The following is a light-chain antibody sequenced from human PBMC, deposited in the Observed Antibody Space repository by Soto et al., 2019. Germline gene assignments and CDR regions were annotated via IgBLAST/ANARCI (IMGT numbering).Light chain of an antibody. CDR3: QQYNNWPGT. CDR2: GAS. CDR1: QSVSSN. J-gene: IGKJ1*01. Sequence: EMVMTQSPATLSVSPGERATLSCRASQSVSSNLAWYQQKPGQAPRLLIYGASTRATGIPARFSGSGSGTKFTLTISSLQSEDFAVYYCQQYNNWPGTFGQGTKV. V-gene: IGKV3-15*01.